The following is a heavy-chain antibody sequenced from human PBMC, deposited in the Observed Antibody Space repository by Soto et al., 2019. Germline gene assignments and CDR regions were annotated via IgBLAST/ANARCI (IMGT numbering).Heavy chain of an antibody. V-gene: IGHV1-18*01. D-gene: IGHD2-21*02. CDR1: GYTFTNYG. Sequence: QVQLVQSGAEVKKPGASVKVSCKASGYTFTNYGFSWVRQAPGQGLELMGWISAYNGDTNFAQKFQGRVTLTTDTPTSTAYLELRRLRSDDTAVYYCARSGRYYGGDTAYRGQGTLVTVSS. CDR2: ISAYNGDT. CDR3: ARSGRYYGGDTAY. J-gene: IGHJ4*02.